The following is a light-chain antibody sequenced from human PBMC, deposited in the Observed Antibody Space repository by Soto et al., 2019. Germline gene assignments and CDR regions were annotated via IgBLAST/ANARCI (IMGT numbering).Light chain of an antibody. Sequence: QSVLTQPGSVSGSPGQSITISCTGTSSDVGGYNYVSWYQQHPGKAPKLMIYDVSNRPSGVSNRFSGSKSGNTASLTISGLQDEDEADYYCSSYTRSSTRVFGGGTKVTV. V-gene: IGLV2-14*01. CDR3: SSYTRSSTRV. CDR2: DVS. J-gene: IGLJ2*01. CDR1: SSDVGGYNY.